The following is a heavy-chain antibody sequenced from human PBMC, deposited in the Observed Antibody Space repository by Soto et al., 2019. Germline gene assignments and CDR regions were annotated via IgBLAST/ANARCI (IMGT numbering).Heavy chain of an antibody. CDR1: GFTFGYYA. CDR2: FKWNSGDV. D-gene: IGHD3-10*01. Sequence: PGGSLRLSCSASGFTFGYYAVHWVRQVPGKGLEWVSGFKWNSGDVGYADSVKGRFTISRDNAKNSLYLQMNSLRPEDTAVYYCAKDRSSGSPYYGMDFWGQGTMVTVSS. CDR3: AKDRSSGSPYYGMDF. J-gene: IGHJ6*02. V-gene: IGHV3-9*01.